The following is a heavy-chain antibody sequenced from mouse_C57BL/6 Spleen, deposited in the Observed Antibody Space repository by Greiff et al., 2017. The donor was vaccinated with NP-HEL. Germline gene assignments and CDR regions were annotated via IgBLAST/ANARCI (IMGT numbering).Heavy chain of an antibody. V-gene: IGHV1-80*01. CDR3: ARSEFITHAMDY. D-gene: IGHD1-1*01. CDR2: IYPGDGDT. J-gene: IGHJ4*01. CDR1: GYAFSSYW. Sequence: QVQLKQSGAELVKPGASVKISCTASGYAFSSYWMNWVKQRPGKGLEWIGQIYPGDGDTNYNGKFKGKATLTADKSSSTAYMQLSSLTSEDSAVYFCARSEFITHAMDYWGQGTSVTVSS.